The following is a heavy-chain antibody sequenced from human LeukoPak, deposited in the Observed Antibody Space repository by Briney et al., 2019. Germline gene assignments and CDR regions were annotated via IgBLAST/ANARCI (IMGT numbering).Heavy chain of an antibody. J-gene: IGHJ4*02. Sequence: GGSLRLSCAASGFTFSSYAMHWVRQAPGKGLEWVAVISYDGSNKYYADSVKGRFTISRDNSKNTLYLQMNSLRAEDTAVYYCAEDMGGGGFDYWGQGTLVTVSS. CDR1: GFTFSSYA. CDR2: ISYDGSNK. V-gene: IGHV3-30-3*01. CDR3: AEDMGGGGFDY. D-gene: IGHD3-10*01.